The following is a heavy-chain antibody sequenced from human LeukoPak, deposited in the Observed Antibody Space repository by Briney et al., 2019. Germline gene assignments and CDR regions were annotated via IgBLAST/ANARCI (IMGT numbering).Heavy chain of an antibody. J-gene: IGHJ6*02. CDR1: GGSISSYY. CDR3: ASGSNYYYYGMDV. CDR2: IYYSGST. D-gene: IGHD1-26*01. V-gene: IGHV4-59*08. Sequence: SETLSLTCTVSGGSISSYYWSWIRQPPGRGLEWIGYIYYSGSTNYNPSLKSRVTISVDTSKNQFSLKLSSVTAADTAVYYCASGSNYYYYGMDVWGQGTTVTVSS.